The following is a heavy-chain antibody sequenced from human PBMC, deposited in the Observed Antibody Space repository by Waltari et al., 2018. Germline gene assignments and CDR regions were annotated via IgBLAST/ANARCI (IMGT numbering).Heavy chain of an antibody. J-gene: IGHJ4*02. D-gene: IGHD4-17*01. Sequence: QVQLQESGPGLVKPSETLSLTCTVSGGSISSYSWSWIRQPAGKGLAWIGRIYTRGSTTYYPSLKRRVTMSVDTAKNQFSLKLSSVTAADTAVYYCARASTVTYLFDDWGQGTLGTVSS. CDR1: GGSISSYS. V-gene: IGHV4-4*07. CDR3: ARASTVTYLFDD. CDR2: IYTRGST.